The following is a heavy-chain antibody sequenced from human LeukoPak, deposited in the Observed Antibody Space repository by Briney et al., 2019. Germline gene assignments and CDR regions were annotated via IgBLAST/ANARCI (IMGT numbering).Heavy chain of an antibody. CDR3: ASGPSIVVVPAAIRSHYYYYYMDV. CDR1: GGSISSYY. D-gene: IGHD2-2*01. Sequence: LSLTCTVSGGSISSYYWSWIRQPPGKGLEWIGYIYYSGSTNYNPSLKSRVTISVDTSKNQFSLKLSSVTAADTAVYYCASGPSIVVVPAAIRSHYYYYYMDVWGKGTTVTVS. V-gene: IGHV4-59*01. CDR2: IYYSGST. J-gene: IGHJ6*03.